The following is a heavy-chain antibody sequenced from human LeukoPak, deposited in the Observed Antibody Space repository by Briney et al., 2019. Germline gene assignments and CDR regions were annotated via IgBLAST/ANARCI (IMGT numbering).Heavy chain of an antibody. V-gene: IGHV3-30*03. J-gene: IGHJ4*02. CDR1: GFTFSSYG. Sequence: GGSLRLSCAASGFTFSSYGMPWVRQAPGKGLEWVAVISYDGSNKYYADSVKGRFTISRDNSKNTLYLQMNSLRAEDTAVYYCARAAAAGTYGVDYWGQGTLVTVSS. CDR3: ARAAAAGTYGVDY. CDR2: ISYDGSNK. D-gene: IGHD6-13*01.